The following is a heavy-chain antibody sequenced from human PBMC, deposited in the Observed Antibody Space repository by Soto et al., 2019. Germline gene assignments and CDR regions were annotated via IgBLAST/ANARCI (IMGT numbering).Heavy chain of an antibody. Sequence: PGPGMTSETLSLTCTVSGGSISSGGYYWSWIRQHPGKGREWSGYIYYSGTTPSNPSLKSRVTISAETSKNPFPLKLSSVTAADTAVYYCARLGYCSSTSCRYDFWSGYYKDYYYGMDVWGQGTTVTVSS. D-gene: IGHD2-2*01. J-gene: IGHJ6*02. V-gene: IGHV4-31*03. CDR1: GGSISSGGYY. CDR3: ARLGYCSSTSCRYDFWSGYYKDYYYGMDV. CDR2: IYYSGTT.